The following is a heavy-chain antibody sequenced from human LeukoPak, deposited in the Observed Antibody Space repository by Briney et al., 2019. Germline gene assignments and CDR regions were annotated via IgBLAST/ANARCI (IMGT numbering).Heavy chain of an antibody. CDR3: ARSDALLWFGELSN. V-gene: IGHV3-21*04. CDR2: ISSSSSYI. J-gene: IGHJ4*02. D-gene: IGHD3-10*01. Sequence: GGSLRLSCAASGFTFSSYSMNWVRQAPGKGLEWVSSISSSSSYIYYADSVKGRFTISRDNAKNSLYLQMNSLRAEDTAVYYCARSDALLWFGELSNWGQGTLVTVSS. CDR1: GFTFSSYS.